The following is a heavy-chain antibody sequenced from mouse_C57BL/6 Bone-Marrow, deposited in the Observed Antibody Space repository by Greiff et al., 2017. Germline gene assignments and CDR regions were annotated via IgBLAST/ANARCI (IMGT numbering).Heavy chain of an antibody. Sequence: QVQLQQPGAELVRPGTSVKLSCKASGYTFTSYWMHWVKQRPGQGLEWIGVIDPSDSYTNYNQKFKGKATLTVDTSSSTAYMQLSSLTSEDSAVYYCARGNYYGSRRGFADWGQGTLVTVSA. CDR3: ARGNYYGSRRGFAD. CDR2: IDPSDSYT. CDR1: GYTFTSYW. V-gene: IGHV1-59*01. D-gene: IGHD1-1*01. J-gene: IGHJ3*01.